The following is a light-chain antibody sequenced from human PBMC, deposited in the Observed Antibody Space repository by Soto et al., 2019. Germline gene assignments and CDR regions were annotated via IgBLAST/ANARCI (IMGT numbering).Light chain of an antibody. V-gene: IGLV2-14*01. J-gene: IGLJ3*02. Sequence: QSVLTQPASVSGSPGQSITISCTGTYTDVGGYNRVSWYQHHPGKGPKVMIFEVDNRPSGISDRFSGSKSGDTASLTISDLQAEDEADDYYVSYILSSLTHWVFGGGTKLTVL. CDR2: EVD. CDR3: VSYILSSLTHWV. CDR1: YTDVGGYNR.